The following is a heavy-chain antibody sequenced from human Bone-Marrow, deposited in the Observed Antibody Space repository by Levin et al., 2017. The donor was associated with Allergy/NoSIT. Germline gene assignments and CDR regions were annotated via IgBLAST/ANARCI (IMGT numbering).Heavy chain of an antibody. J-gene: IGHJ5*02. D-gene: IGHD3-22*01. V-gene: IGHV3-23*01. Sequence: PGGSLRLSCAASGFTFSSYAMSWVRQAPGKGLEWVSAISGSGGSTYYADSVKGRFTISRDNSKNTLYLQMNSLRAEDTAVYYCAKFPQRVVIFNWFDPWGQGTLVTVSS. CDR3: AKFPQRVVIFNWFDP. CDR1: GFTFSSYA. CDR2: ISGSGGST.